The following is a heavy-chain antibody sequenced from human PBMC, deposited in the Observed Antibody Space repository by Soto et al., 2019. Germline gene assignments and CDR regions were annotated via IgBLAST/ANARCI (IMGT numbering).Heavy chain of an antibody. Sequence: QVQLVQSGAEVKKPGSSVKVSCKASGGTFSSYAISWVRQAPGQGLEWMGGVIPIFGTANYAQKFQGRVTITADESTTTAYMELSSLRSEDTAVYYCARGPRIYGDYVDNWFDPWGQGTLVTVSS. CDR2: VIPIFGTA. J-gene: IGHJ5*02. D-gene: IGHD4-17*01. V-gene: IGHV1-69*12. CDR1: GGTFSSYA. CDR3: ARGPRIYGDYVDNWFDP.